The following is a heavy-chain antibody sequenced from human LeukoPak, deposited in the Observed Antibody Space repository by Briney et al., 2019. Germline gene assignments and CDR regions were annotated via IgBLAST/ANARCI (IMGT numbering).Heavy chain of an antibody. CDR1: GGSISSGDYY. J-gene: IGHJ4*02. CDR2: VYYSGST. V-gene: IGHV4-30-4*01. CDR3: ARGAGYDPFDY. Sequence: PSETLSLTCTVSGGSISSGDYYWRWIRQPPGKGLEWIGYVYYSGSTYYNPSLKSRVTISVDTSKNQFSLKLGSVTAADTAVYYCARGAGYDPFDYWGQGTLVTVSS. D-gene: IGHD3-3*01.